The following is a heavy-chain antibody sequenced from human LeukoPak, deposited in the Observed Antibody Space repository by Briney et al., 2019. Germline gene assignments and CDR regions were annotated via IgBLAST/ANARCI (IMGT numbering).Heavy chain of an antibody. V-gene: IGHV4-34*01. CDR2: INHSGST. CDR3: ARHPLWPSDWFDP. CDR1: GGSFSGYY. J-gene: IGHJ5*02. D-gene: IGHD2-21*01. Sequence: SETLSLTCAVYGGSFSGYYWSWIRQPPGKGLEWIGGINHSGSTNYNPSLKSRVTISVDTSKNQFSLKLSSVTAADTAVYYCARHPLWPSDWFDPWGQGTLVTVSS.